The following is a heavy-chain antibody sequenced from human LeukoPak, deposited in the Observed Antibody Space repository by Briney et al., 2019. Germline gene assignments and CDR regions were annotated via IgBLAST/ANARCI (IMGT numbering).Heavy chain of an antibody. D-gene: IGHD6-13*01. Sequence: PSETLSLTCTVSGGSISSGSYYWSWIRQPAGKGLEWIGRIYTSGSTNYNPSLKSRVTISVDKSKNQFSLKLSSVTAADTAVYYCARPGAGTGYFQHWGQGTLVTVSS. J-gene: IGHJ1*01. CDR1: GGSISSGSYY. CDR2: IYTSGST. CDR3: ARPGAGTGYFQH. V-gene: IGHV4-61*02.